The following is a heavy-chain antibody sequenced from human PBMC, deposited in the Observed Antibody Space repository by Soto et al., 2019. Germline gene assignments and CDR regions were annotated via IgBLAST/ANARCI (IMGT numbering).Heavy chain of an antibody. J-gene: IGHJ4*02. CDR3: DRADPDASVGY. V-gene: IGHV4-59*11. D-gene: IGHD3-16*01. CDR1: GGSMSSHY. CDR2: ISYSGST. Sequence: PSETLSLTCTVSGGSMSSHYWTWLRQPPGKGLEWIEYISYSGSTYYNPSLKSRVTISADTSRNQFSLKLSSVIAADTAVYYCDRADPDASVGYWGQGTLGTVS.